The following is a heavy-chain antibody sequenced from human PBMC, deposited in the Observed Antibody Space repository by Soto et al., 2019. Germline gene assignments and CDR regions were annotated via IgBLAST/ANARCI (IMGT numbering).Heavy chain of an antibody. CDR3: ARVGKDYGDCGARPHYFYYGMDV. Sequence: QVQLVESGGGLVKPGGSLRLSCAASGFTFSDYYMSWIRQAPGKGLEWVSYISSSGSTIYYADSVKGRFTISRDNAKNSXXLXMXXLRAEDTAVYYCARVGKDYGDCGARPHYFYYGMDVWGQGATVTVSS. J-gene: IGHJ6*02. D-gene: IGHD4-17*01. CDR1: GFTFSDYY. V-gene: IGHV3-11*01. CDR2: ISSSGSTI.